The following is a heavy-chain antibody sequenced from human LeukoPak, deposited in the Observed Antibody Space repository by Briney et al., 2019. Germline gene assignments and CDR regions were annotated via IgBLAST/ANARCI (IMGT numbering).Heavy chain of an antibody. CDR3: ARVYQGVSLFDGIDY. CDR2: ISYDGSNE. V-gene: IGHV3-30*04. CDR1: GFTFSSYV. J-gene: IGHJ4*02. D-gene: IGHD3-10*01. Sequence: GGSLRLSCAASGFTFSSYVMHWVRQAPGKGLEWVAIISYDGSNEYYADSVKGRFTISRDNSKNTLYLQMNSLRAADTAVYYCARVYQGVSLFDGIDYWGQGTLVTVSS.